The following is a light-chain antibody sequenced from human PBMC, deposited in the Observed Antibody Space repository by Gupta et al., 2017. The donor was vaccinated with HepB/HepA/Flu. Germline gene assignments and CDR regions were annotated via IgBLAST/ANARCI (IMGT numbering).Light chain of an antibody. V-gene: IGKV3-11*01. Sequence: EIVLTQSPATLSLSPGERATLSCRASQSVSNYLAWYQQKPGQAPRLLIYEASNRDTGIPARFSGSGYGKDFTLTISSREPEDFAVYYCQQRRNWPPITFGGGTKVDIK. CDR1: QSVSNY. CDR2: EAS. CDR3: QQRRNWPPIT. J-gene: IGKJ4*01.